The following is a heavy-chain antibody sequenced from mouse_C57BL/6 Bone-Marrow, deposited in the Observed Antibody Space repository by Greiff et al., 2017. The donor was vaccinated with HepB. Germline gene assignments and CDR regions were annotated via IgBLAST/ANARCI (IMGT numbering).Heavy chain of an antibody. J-gene: IGHJ4*01. CDR1: GFTFSSYG. CDR3: SRPALYYAMDY. CDR2: ISSGGSYT. Sequence: EVKLEESGGDLVKPGGSLKLSCAASGFTFSSYGMSWVRQTPDKRLEWVATISSGGSYTYYPDSVKGRCTISRDNAKNTLYLQMSSLKSEATAMYYCSRPALYYAMDYWGQGTSVTVSS. V-gene: IGHV5-6*02.